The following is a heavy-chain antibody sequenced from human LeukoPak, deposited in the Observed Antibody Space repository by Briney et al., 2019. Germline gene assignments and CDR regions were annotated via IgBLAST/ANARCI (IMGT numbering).Heavy chain of an antibody. Sequence: PSETLSLTCAVYGGSFSGYYWSWIRQPPGKGLEWIGEINHSGSTNYNPSLKSRVTISVDTSKNQFSLKLSSVTAADTAVYYCAGDGENPHYDYWGQGTLVTVSS. CDR2: INHSGST. D-gene: IGHD3-10*01. V-gene: IGHV4-34*01. CDR1: GGSFSGYY. J-gene: IGHJ4*02. CDR3: AGDGENPHYDY.